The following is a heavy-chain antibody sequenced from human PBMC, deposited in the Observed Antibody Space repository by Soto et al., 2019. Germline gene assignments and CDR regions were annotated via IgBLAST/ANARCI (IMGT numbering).Heavy chain of an antibody. J-gene: IGHJ4*02. V-gene: IGHV1-2*02. Sequence: ASVKVSCKASGYTFTGYYMHWVRQAPGQGLEWMGWINPNSGGTNYAQKFQGRVTMTRDTSTSTAYLQWIGLKTSDTGMYFCARSPAGNSLAPFDFWGQGSLVTVSS. D-gene: IGHD2-21*01. CDR2: INPNSGGT. CDR1: GYTFTGYY. CDR3: ARSPAGNSLAPFDF.